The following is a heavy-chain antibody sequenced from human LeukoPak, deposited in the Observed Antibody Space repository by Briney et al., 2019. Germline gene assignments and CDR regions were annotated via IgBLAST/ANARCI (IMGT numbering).Heavy chain of an antibody. V-gene: IGHV3-30*02. D-gene: IGHD3-9*01. CDR1: GFTFSSYG. J-gene: IGHJ5*02. Sequence: PGGSLRLSCAASGFTFSSYGMHWVRQAPGKGLEWVAFIRYDGSNKYYADSVKGRFTISRDNSKNTLYLQMNSLRAEDTAVYYCAIYLRYFDPLVPPWGQGTLVTVSS. CDR2: IRYDGSNK. CDR3: AIYLRYFDPLVPP.